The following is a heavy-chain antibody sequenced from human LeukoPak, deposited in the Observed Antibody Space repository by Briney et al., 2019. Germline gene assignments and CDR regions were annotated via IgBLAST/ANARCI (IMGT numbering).Heavy chain of an antibody. Sequence: GGSLRLSCAASGFTFSSYAMHWVRQAPGKGLEWVAMIWYDGSNIYYADSVKGRLTISRDNSKNTLSLQMNSLRVEDTAVYYCARDWMGTARLAGDCWGQGTLVTVSS. CDR1: GFTFSSYA. CDR3: ARDWMGTARLAGDC. D-gene: IGHD1-7*01. V-gene: IGHV3-33*01. J-gene: IGHJ4*02. CDR2: IWYDGSNI.